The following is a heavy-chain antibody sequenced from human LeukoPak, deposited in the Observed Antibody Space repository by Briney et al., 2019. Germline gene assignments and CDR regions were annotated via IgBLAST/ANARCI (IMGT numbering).Heavy chain of an antibody. D-gene: IGHD2-8*01. CDR2: IYPDDTDT. J-gene: IGHJ4*02. CDR1: GYSFTNYW. V-gene: IGHV5-51*01. Sequence: GESLKISCKGSGYSFTNYWIGWVRQMPGKGLEYMGIIYPDDTDTRYSPSFQGQVAISADKSINTAYLQWSSLKASDTAMYYCATSYCTPSNCSGFDSWGQGTPVTVSS. CDR3: ATSYCTPSNCSGFDS.